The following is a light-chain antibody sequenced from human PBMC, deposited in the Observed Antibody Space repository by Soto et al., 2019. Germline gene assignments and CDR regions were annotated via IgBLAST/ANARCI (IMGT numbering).Light chain of an antibody. V-gene: IGLV7-43*01. CDR1: TGAVTSAYY. Sequence: QTVVTQEPSLTVSPGGTVTLTCASSTGAVTSAYYANWFQQKPGHAPRPLIYSTSNKHSWTPARFSGSLLGGKAALTLSGVQPEDEAEYYCLLYYGGARGVFGGGPKLTVL. J-gene: IGLJ3*02. CDR2: STS. CDR3: LLYYGGARGV.